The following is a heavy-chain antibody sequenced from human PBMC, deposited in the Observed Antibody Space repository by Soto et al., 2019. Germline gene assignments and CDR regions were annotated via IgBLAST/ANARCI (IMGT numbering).Heavy chain of an antibody. D-gene: IGHD2-15*01. Sequence: QVQLVQSGAEVKKPGASVKVSCKASGYTFTSYGISWVRQAPGQGLEWMGWISAYNGNTKYAQKLQGRVTMNTDTSTRTAYMELRSLRSDDTAVYYCARRVKDIVGRWYCDYWGQGTLVTVSS. CDR2: ISAYNGNT. CDR1: GYTFTSYG. CDR3: ARRVKDIVGRWYCDY. J-gene: IGHJ4*02. V-gene: IGHV1-18*01.